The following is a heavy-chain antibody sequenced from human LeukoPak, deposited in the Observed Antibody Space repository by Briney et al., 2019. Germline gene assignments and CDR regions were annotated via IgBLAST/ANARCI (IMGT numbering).Heavy chain of an antibody. CDR1: GGSISSSSYY. CDR3: ARVMIAAAHGRKYFQH. CDR2: NYYSGST. V-gene: IGHV4-39*07. J-gene: IGHJ1*01. D-gene: IGHD6-13*01. Sequence: KPSETLSLTCTVSGGSISSSSYYWGWIRQPPGKGLEWIGSNYYSGSTYYNPSLKSRVTISVDTSKNQFSLKLSSVTAADTAVYYCARVMIAAAHGRKYFQHWGQGTLVTVSS.